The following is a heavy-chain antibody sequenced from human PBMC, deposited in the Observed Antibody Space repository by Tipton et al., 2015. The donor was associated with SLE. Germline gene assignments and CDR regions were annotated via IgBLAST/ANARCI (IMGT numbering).Heavy chain of an antibody. Sequence: TLSLTCPVSGGSISRADSYWSWIRQNPGKGLEWIGYIYYTMSAYYNPSLTCRVIISLDTSKNHFSLKLSSVTAADTAVYYCARVPRTFYYDYSGHFEYWGPGTLVTVSS. CDR2: IYYTMSA. CDR3: ARVPRTFYYDYSGHFEY. CDR1: GGSISRADSY. J-gene: IGHJ4*02. D-gene: IGHD3-22*01. V-gene: IGHV4-31*03.